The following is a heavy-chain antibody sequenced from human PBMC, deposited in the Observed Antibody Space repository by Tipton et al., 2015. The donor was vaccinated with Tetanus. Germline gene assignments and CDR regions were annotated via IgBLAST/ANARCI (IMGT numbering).Heavy chain of an antibody. Sequence: GSLRLSCEASGFTFSTYPMHWVRQAPGKGLEWVSAIGDTEFVTYYADSLKGRFTISRDNSKNTLYLQMNSLRAEDTAVYYCAKDQGSSSWDFYYYYYGMDVWGQGTTVTVSS. CDR2: IGDTEFVT. J-gene: IGHJ6*02. D-gene: IGHD6-13*01. CDR1: GFTFSTYP. V-gene: IGHV3-23*01. CDR3: AKDQGSSSWDFYYYYYGMDV.